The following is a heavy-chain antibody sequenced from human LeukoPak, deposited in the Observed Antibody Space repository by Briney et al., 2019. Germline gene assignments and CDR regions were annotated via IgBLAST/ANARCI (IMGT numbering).Heavy chain of an antibody. Sequence: GGSLRLSCAASGFTFSDYYMSWIRQAPGKGLEWVSYISSSSSYTNYADSVKGRFTISRDNAKNSLYLQMNSLRAEDTAVYYCARVEMATITATYYFDYWGQGTLVTVSS. V-gene: IGHV3-11*05. D-gene: IGHD5-24*01. CDR2: ISSSSSYT. CDR3: ARVEMATITATYYFDY. CDR1: GFTFSDYY. J-gene: IGHJ4*02.